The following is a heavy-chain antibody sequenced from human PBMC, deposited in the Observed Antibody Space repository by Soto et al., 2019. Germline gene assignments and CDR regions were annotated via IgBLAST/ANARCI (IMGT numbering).Heavy chain of an antibody. CDR2: INPNSGGT. CDR3: ARAYCSSTIFYSERAAYDI. J-gene: IGHJ3*02. V-gene: IGHV1-2*04. Sequence: VRQSPGQGLEWMGWINPNSGGTNYAQKFQGWVTMTRDTSISTAYMELSRLRSDDTAVYYCARAYCSSTIFYSERAAYDI. D-gene: IGHD2-2*01.